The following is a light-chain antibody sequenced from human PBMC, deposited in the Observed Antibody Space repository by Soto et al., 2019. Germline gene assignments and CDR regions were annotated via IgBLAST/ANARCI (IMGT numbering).Light chain of an antibody. Sequence: ESVLTQSPGTLSLSPEVQATLSCRASQRVSSSYLAWYQQKPGQAPRLLIYGASNRATGIPDRFSGSGSGTDFTLTISRLEPEDFAVYICQQYGSSPGTFGQGTRWIS. CDR1: QRVSSSY. CDR2: GAS. V-gene: IGKV3-20*01. CDR3: QQYGSSPGT. J-gene: IGKJ1*01.